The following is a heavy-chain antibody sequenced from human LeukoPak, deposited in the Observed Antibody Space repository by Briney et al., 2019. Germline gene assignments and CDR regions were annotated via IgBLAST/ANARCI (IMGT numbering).Heavy chain of an antibody. V-gene: IGHV4-39*07. Sequence: NPSETLSLTCTVSGVSISSSSYYWGWIRQPPGKGLEWIGSIYYSGSTYYNPSLKSRVTISVDTSKNQFSLKLSSVTAADTAVYYCARGHYYDSSGYYLHDAFDIWGQGTMVTVSS. CDR3: ARGHYYDSSGYYLHDAFDI. D-gene: IGHD3-22*01. J-gene: IGHJ3*02. CDR1: GVSISSSSYY. CDR2: IYYSGST.